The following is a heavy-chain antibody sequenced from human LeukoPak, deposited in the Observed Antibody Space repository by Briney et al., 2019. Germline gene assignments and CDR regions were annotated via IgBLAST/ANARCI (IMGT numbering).Heavy chain of an antibody. V-gene: IGHV3-21*01. J-gene: IGHJ4*02. CDR3: ARDYSPPHYFDSTGYFDD. D-gene: IGHD3-22*01. Sequence: DSVKGRFTISRDNAKNSLYLQVNSLRAEDTAVYYCARDYSPPHYFDSTGYFDDWGQGTLVTVSS.